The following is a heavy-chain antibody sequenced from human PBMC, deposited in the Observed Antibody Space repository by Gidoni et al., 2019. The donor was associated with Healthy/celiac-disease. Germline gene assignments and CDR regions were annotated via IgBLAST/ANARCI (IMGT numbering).Heavy chain of an antibody. J-gene: IGHJ4*02. CDR3: AKDKGWWVRGVLNY. D-gene: IGHD3-10*01. Sequence: EVPLLESVGGVLQPGEYLSLSCAGSRLAFSSDAMSWVRQAPGKGLEWGSAISGSGGSTYYADSGKGRFTISRDNSKNMRYLQMNSLRSEDTAVYYCAKDKGWWVRGVLNYWGQGTPVTVSS. CDR1: RLAFSSDA. V-gene: IGHV3-23*01. CDR2: ISGSGGST.